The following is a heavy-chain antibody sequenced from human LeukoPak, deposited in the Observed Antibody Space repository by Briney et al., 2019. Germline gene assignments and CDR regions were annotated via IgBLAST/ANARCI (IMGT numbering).Heavy chain of an antibody. D-gene: IGHD6-19*01. CDR2: ISSSSSYI. CDR1: GFTFSSYS. Sequence: GGSLRLSCAASGFTFSSYSMNWVRQAPGKGLEWVSSISSSSSYIYYADSVKGRFTISRDNAKNSLYLQMNSLRAEDTAVYYCAKDLIEAHSSGWYSDYFDYWGQGTLVTVSS. CDR3: AKDLIEAHSSGWYSDYFDY. J-gene: IGHJ4*02. V-gene: IGHV3-21*04.